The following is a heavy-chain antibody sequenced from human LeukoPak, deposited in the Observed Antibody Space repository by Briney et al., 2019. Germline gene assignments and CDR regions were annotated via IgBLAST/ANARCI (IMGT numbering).Heavy chain of an antibody. J-gene: IGHJ6*02. V-gene: IGHV3-30*02. CDR3: ARCSGYGMDV. Sequence: GGSLRLSCAASGFSFSDYGMHWVRQAPGKGLDWVAFIRYDGTEKYYADSVKGRFTISRDNSKNTLYLQMNSLRAEDTAVYYCARCSGYGMDVWGQGTTVTVSS. D-gene: IGHD3-10*02. CDR1: GFSFSDYG. CDR2: IRYDGTEK.